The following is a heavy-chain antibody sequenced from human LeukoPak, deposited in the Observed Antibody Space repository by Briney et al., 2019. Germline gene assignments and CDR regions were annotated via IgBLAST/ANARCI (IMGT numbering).Heavy chain of an antibody. CDR1: GFTFSSYW. D-gene: IGHD3-9*01. CDR2: IKQDGSEK. Sequence: PGGSLRLSCAASGFTFSSYWMSWVRQAPGKGLEWVANIKQDGSEKYYVDSVKGRFTISRDNAKNSLYLQMNSLRAEDTAVYYCARGMGHDILTGYSRWGQGTLVTVSS. J-gene: IGHJ4*02. V-gene: IGHV3-7*01. CDR3: ARGMGHDILTGYSR.